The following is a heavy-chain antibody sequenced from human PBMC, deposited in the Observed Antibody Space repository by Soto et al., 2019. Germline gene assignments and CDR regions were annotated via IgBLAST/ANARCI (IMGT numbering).Heavy chain of an antibody. V-gene: IGHV3-15*01. CDR1: GFTFNTHA. Sequence: GGSLRLSCEASGFTFNTHAVSWVRQAPGKGLEWVGRIKSKTDGGTTDYAAPVKGRFTISRDDSKNTLYLQMNSLKTEDTAVYYCTTRHDYGVYQHWGQGTLVTVSS. CDR2: IKSKTDGGTT. CDR3: TTRHDYGVYQH. J-gene: IGHJ1*01. D-gene: IGHD4-17*01.